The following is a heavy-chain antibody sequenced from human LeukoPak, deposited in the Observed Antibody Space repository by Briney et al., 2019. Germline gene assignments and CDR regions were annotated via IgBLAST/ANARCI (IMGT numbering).Heavy chain of an antibody. CDR1: GFTVSSIH. CDR2: TYTGGNS. D-gene: IGHD5-12*01. Sequence: PGGSLRLSCAASGFTVSSIHMVWVRQAPGKGLEWVSVTYTGGNSYYADSVKGRFIISRDISKNTLYLQMNSLRAEDSALYYCARGDDSGYYDYFDYWGQGALVTVSS. V-gene: IGHV3-53*01. J-gene: IGHJ4*02. CDR3: ARGDDSGYYDYFDY.